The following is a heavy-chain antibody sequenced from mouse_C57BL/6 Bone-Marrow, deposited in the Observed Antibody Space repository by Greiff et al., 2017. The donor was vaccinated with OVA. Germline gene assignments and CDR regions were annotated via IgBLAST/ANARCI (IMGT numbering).Heavy chain of an antibody. CDR3: ASSIYYGNYWGYYYAMDY. CDR2: IDPNSGGT. D-gene: IGHD2-1*01. Sequence: QVQLQQSGAELVKPGASVKLSCKASGYTFTSYWMHWVKQRPGRGLEWIGRIDPNSGGTTYNEKFKSKATLTVDKPSSTAYMQLSSLTSEYSAVYYCASSIYYGNYWGYYYAMDYWGQGTSVTVSS. V-gene: IGHV1-72*01. CDR1: GYTFTSYW. J-gene: IGHJ4*01.